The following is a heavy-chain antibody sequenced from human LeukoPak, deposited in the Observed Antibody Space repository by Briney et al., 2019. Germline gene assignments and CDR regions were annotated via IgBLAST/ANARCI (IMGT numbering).Heavy chain of an antibody. D-gene: IGHD3-22*01. V-gene: IGHV3-74*01. Sequence: GGSLRLSCTASGFTLNKHWMHWVRQAPGGGLVWVSRIDPDGVGSDSADSVRGRFTISRDNARNTLYLQMESLRAEDTAVYYCARPPDSLANAYDVWGQGTMVTVSS. CDR2: IDPDGVGS. CDR1: GFTLNKHW. CDR3: ARPPDSLANAYDV. J-gene: IGHJ3*01.